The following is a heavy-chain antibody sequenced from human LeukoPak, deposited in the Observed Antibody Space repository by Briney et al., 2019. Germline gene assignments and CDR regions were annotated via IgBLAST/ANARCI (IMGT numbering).Heavy chain of an antibody. CDR1: GYSFTYW. CDR2: IYSGDSHT. J-gene: IGHJ4*02. CDR3: ARGGDYVYYFDY. V-gene: IGHV5-51*01. D-gene: IGHD4-17*01. Sequence: GESLKISCKGSGYSFTYWIGWVRQMPGKGLEWMGIIYSGDSHTKYSPSFQGRVTISADKSISTAYLQWSSLEASDTAMYYCARGGDYVYYFDYWGQGTLVTVSS.